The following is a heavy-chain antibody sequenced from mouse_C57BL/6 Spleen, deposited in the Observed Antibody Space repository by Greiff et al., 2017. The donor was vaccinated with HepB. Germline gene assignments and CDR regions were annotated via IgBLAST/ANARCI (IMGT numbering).Heavy chain of an antibody. Sequence: QVHVKQPGAELVKPGASVKMSCKASGYTFTSYWITWVKQRPGQGLEWIGDIYPGSGSTNYNEKFKSKATLTVDTSSSTAYMQLSSLTSEDSAVYYCARSGYGNTWFAYWGQGTLVTVSA. CDR1: GYTFTSYW. CDR2: IYPGSGST. J-gene: IGHJ3*01. CDR3: ARSGYGNTWFAY. D-gene: IGHD2-1*01. V-gene: IGHV1-55*01.